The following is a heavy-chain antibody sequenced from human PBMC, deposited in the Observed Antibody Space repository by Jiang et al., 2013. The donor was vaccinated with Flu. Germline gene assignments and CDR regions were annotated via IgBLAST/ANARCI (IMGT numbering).Heavy chain of an antibody. Sequence: KGLEWVANIKQDGSEKYYVDSVKGRFTISRDNAKNSLYLQMNSLRAEDTAVYYCARVVSGQLVRKYYFDYWGQGTLVTVSS. CDR3: ARVVSGQLVRKYYFDY. V-gene: IGHV3-7*03. D-gene: IGHD6-6*01. CDR2: IKQDGSEK. J-gene: IGHJ4*02.